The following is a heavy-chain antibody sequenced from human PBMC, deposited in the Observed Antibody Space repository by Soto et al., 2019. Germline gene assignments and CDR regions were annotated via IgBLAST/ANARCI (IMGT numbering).Heavy chain of an antibody. J-gene: IGHJ6*02. CDR2: TNAGNGNT. CDR3: GRDSKWDDTSVGMDV. V-gene: IGHV1-3*01. Sequence: ASVKVSCKASGYSFTRYSIHWVRQAPGQSLEWMGWTNAGNGNTKYSQKFQGRVTITRGTSASTAYMELSSLRSEDTSVYYCGRDSKWDDTSVGMDVWGQGTKVTVSS. CDR1: GYSFTRYS. D-gene: IGHD3-22*01.